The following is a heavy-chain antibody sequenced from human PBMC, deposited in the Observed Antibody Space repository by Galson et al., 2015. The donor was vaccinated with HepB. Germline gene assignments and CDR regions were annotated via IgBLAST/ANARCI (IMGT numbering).Heavy chain of an antibody. CDR3: ASTLDYSSSWYLWRGFPDYYYGMDV. CDR1: GGSISSGGYY. V-gene: IGHV4-31*03. J-gene: IGHJ6*02. D-gene: IGHD6-13*01. Sequence: TLSLTCTVSGGSISSGGYYWSWIRQHPGKGLEWIGYIYYSGSTYYNPSLKSRVTISVDTSKNQFSLKLSSVTAADTAVYYCASTLDYSSSWYLWRGFPDYYYGMDVWGQGTTVTVSS. CDR2: IYYSGST.